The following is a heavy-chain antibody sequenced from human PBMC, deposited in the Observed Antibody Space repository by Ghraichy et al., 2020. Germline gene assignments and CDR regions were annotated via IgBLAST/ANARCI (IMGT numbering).Heavy chain of an antibody. J-gene: IGHJ4*02. CDR1: AYTFSTYG. CDR3: ARVVFMNFGLITPTFDY. D-gene: IGHD3/OR15-3a*01. CDR2: ISAYNGDR. V-gene: IGHV1-18*01. Sequence: ASVKVSCKASAYTFSTYGITWVRQAPGQGLEWMAWISAYNGDRNYAQKFQGRVIMTADTSTSTAYMELRSLRSDDTAVYFCARVVFMNFGLITPTFDYWGQGTLVSVSS.